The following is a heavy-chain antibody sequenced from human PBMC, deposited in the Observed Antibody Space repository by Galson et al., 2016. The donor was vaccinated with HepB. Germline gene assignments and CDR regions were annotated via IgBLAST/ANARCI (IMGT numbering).Heavy chain of an antibody. CDR2: ISGTGITS. D-gene: IGHD6-25*01. CDR1: GFTFSSYS. Sequence: SLRLSCAASGFTFSSYSINWFRQAPRKGLEWVSIISGTGITSYYADSVKGRFTISRDNSKNTVYLEMKSLTADDTAVYYCAKSVRVLSAAPRGYASDIWGQGTMVTVSS. CDR3: AKSVRVLSAAPRGYASDI. V-gene: IGHV3-23*01. J-gene: IGHJ3*02.